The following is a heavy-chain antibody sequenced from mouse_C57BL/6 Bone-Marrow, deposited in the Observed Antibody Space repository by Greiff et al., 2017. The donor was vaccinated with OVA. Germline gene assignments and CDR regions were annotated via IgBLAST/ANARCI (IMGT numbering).Heavy chain of an antibody. Sequence: VQLQQSGAELVKPGASVKISCKASGYAFSSYWMNWVKQRPGKGLEWIGQIYPGDGDTNYNGKFKGKATLTADKSSSTAYMQLSSLTSEDSAVYFCARCGLTTVVAPFAYWGQGTLVTVSA. CDR2: IYPGDGDT. CDR3: ARCGLTTVVAPFAY. J-gene: IGHJ3*01. V-gene: IGHV1-80*01. CDR1: GYAFSSYW. D-gene: IGHD1-1*01.